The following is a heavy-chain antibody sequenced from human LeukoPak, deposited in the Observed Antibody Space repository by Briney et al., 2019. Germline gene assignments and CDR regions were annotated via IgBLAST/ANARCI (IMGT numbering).Heavy chain of an antibody. Sequence: GGSLRLSCAASGFTLSSYWMHWVRQAPGKGLVWVSRINTDGRTTTYADSVKGRFTISRDNAKDTLYLQMNSLRAEGTAVYYCARDLVSSSGYWGQGTLVTVSS. D-gene: IGHD6-6*01. CDR2: INTDGRTT. CDR1: GFTLSSYW. J-gene: IGHJ4*02. CDR3: ARDLVSSSGY. V-gene: IGHV3-74*01.